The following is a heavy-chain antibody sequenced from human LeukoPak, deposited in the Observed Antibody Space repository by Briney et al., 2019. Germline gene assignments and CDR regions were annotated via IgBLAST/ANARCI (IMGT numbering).Heavy chain of an antibody. Sequence: ASVKVSCKASGGTFSSYAISWVRQAPGQGLEWMGGIIPIFGTANYAQKFQGRVTITADESTSTAYMELSSLRSEDTAVYYCARDQDYDSSGYHPHWFDPWGQGTLVTVSS. J-gene: IGHJ5*02. CDR1: GGTFSSYA. V-gene: IGHV1-69*13. CDR3: ARDQDYDSSGYHPHWFDP. CDR2: IIPIFGTA. D-gene: IGHD3-22*01.